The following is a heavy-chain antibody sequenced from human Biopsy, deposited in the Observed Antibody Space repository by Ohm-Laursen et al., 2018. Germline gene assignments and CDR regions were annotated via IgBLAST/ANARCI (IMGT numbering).Heavy chain of an antibody. CDR2: ISARDGVV. V-gene: IGHV3-11*01. D-gene: IGHD3-22*01. Sequence: SLRLSCTVSGLIFSDYYMSWIRQAPGKGLEWIAYISARDGVVYYADSVKGRFTISRDNTNNSLYLQMTSPRPEDTAVFYCARGKYKDFSTGLPRPYHYTLDFWGPGTTVTVSS. J-gene: IGHJ6*02. CDR3: ARGKYKDFSTGLPRPYHYTLDF. CDR1: GLIFSDYY.